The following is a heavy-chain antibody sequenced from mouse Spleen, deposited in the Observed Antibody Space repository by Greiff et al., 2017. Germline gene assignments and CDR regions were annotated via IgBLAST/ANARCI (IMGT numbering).Heavy chain of an antibody. D-gene: IGHD2-10*02. V-gene: IGHV1-87*01. CDR2: IYPGDGDT. CDR1: GYTFTSYW. J-gene: IGHJ4*01. CDR3: ARGGYGNYDYAMDY. Sequence: VKLMESGAELARPGASVKLSCKASGYTFTSYWMQWVKQRPGQGLEWIGAIYPGDGDTRYTQKFKGKATLTADKSSSTAYMQLSSLASEDSAVYYCARGGYGNYDYAMDYWGQGTSVTVSS.